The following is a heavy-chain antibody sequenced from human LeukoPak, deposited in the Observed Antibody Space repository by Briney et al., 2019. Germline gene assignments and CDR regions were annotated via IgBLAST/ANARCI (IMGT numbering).Heavy chain of an antibody. Sequence: AGGSLRLSCAASGFIFDDYGMTWVRQAPGKGLEWVSGINWNGGSTGYGDSVKGRFTIFRDNVKNSLYLQMNSPRAEDTALYFCARISTTMIRGVTNWFDPWGQGTLVTVSS. V-gene: IGHV3-20*04. D-gene: IGHD3-10*01. CDR1: GFIFDDYG. J-gene: IGHJ5*02. CDR3: ARISTTMIRGVTNWFDP. CDR2: INWNGGST.